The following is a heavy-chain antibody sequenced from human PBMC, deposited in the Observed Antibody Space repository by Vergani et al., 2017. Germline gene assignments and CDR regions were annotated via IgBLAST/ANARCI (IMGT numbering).Heavy chain of an antibody. CDR2: IYYSGST. V-gene: IGHV4-34*11. CDR3: ASSVAGTRNFDY. D-gene: IGHD6-19*01. Sequence: QVQLQQWGAGLLKPSETLSLTCAVYGGSFSGYYWSWIRQPPGKGLEWIGYIYYSGSTNYNPSLKGRVTIAVDTSKNQFSLKLSSVTAADTAVYYCASSVAGTRNFDYWGQGTLVTVSS. CDR1: GGSFSGYY. J-gene: IGHJ4*02.